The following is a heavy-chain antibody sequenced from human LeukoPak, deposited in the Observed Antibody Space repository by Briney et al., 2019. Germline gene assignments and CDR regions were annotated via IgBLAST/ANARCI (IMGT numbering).Heavy chain of an antibody. V-gene: IGHV3-48*03. CDR2: ISSSGSTI. Sequence: PGGSLRLSCAASGFTFSSYEMNWVRQAPGKGLEWVSYISSSGSTIYYADFVKGRFTISRDNAKNSLYLQMNSLRAEDTAVYYCARGWVPAAMGYWGQGTLVTVSS. CDR3: ARGWVPAAMGY. D-gene: IGHD2-2*01. CDR1: GFTFSSYE. J-gene: IGHJ4*02.